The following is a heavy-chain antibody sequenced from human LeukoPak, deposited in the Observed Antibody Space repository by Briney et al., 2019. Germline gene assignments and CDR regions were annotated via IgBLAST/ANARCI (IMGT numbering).Heavy chain of an antibody. V-gene: IGHV3-11*04. CDR2: ISSSGSTI. Sequence: GGSLRLSCAASGFTFSDYYMSWIRQAPGKGLEWVSYISSSGSTIYYADSVKGRFTISRDNAKNSLYLQMNSPRAEDTAVYYCARDRHYYGSGSYYNRFDYWGQGTLVTVSS. D-gene: IGHD3-10*01. J-gene: IGHJ4*02. CDR3: ARDRHYYGSGSYYNRFDY. CDR1: GFTFSDYY.